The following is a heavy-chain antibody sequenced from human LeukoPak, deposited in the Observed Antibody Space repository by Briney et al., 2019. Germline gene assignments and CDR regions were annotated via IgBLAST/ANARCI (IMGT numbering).Heavy chain of an antibody. D-gene: IGHD5-12*01. CDR2: MNPNSGDT. Sequence: ASVKVSCKASGYTFTNYDINWVRQAPGQGLEWMGGMNPNSGDTGNAHKFQGRITITRDNSINAADMEVGSLRSEETAVYYGARGVATDYWGKGTLVTVSS. V-gene: IGHV1-8*01. CDR1: GYTFTNYD. CDR3: ARGVATDY. J-gene: IGHJ4*02.